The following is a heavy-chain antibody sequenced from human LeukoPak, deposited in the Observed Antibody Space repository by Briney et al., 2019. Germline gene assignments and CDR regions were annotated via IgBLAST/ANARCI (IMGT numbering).Heavy chain of an antibody. CDR2: IYYSGST. Sequence: SQTLSLTCTVSGGSISSGGYHWSWIRQHPGKGLEWIGYIYYSGSTYYNPSLKSRVTISVDTSKNQFSLKLSSVTAADTAVYYCARVLPNIVNYGMDVWGQGTTVTVSS. D-gene: IGHD2/OR15-2a*01. V-gene: IGHV4-31*03. J-gene: IGHJ6*02. CDR1: GGSISSGGYH. CDR3: ARVLPNIVNYGMDV.